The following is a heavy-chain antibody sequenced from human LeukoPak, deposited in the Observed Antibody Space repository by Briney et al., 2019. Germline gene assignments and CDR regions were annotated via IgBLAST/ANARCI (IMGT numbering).Heavy chain of an antibody. CDR3: ARDQGVTIFGVPYNWFDP. D-gene: IGHD3-3*01. CDR2: INHSGGST. Sequence: ASVKVSCKASGYTFTRYYMHGVRQAPGKGGEGMGVINHSGGSTSYAQKFQGRDTKNRDRETSRVYMELSSLRSEDTAVYYCARDQGVTIFGVPYNWFDPWGQGTLVTVSS. J-gene: IGHJ5*02. CDR1: GYTFTRYY. V-gene: IGHV1-46*01.